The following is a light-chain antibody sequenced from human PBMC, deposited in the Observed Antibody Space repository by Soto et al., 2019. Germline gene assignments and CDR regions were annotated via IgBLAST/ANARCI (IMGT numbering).Light chain of an antibody. V-gene: IGKV3-11*01. CDR3: KQRSNWPLT. Sequence: EIVLTQSPGTLSLSPGERATLSCRASQSISTSYLAWYQQKPGQAPRLLIYDASNRATGIPARFSGSGSGTDFTLTIRSLEPEDFAVYFCKQRSNWPLTFGGGTKVDIK. CDR2: DAS. J-gene: IGKJ4*01. CDR1: QSISTSY.